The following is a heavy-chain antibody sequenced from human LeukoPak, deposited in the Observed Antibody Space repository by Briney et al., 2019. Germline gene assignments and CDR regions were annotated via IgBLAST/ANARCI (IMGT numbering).Heavy chain of an antibody. CDR3: AKDLTAMVPNYFDY. CDR1: GFIFSSYS. CDR2: IRYDGSNK. D-gene: IGHD5-18*01. Sequence: GGSLRLSCAASGFIFSSYSMNWVRQAPGKGLEWVAFIRYDGSNKYYADSVKGRFTISRDNSKNTLYLQMNSLRAEDTAVYYCAKDLTAMVPNYFDYWGQGTLVTVSS. V-gene: IGHV3-30*02. J-gene: IGHJ4*02.